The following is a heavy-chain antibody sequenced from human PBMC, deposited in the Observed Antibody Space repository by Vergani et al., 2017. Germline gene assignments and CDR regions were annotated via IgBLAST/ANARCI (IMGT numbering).Heavy chain of an antibody. J-gene: IGHJ4*02. CDR3: ARESGGVDY. Sequence: QVQLVQSGSELKKPGASVKLSCKASGYTFTRYALSWVRQAPGQGLEWLGWINTNTGDPTYAQAFRGRFVFSLDTSVSTAFLQISSLKAEDTAVYYCARESGGVDYWGQGTLGTVSS. D-gene: IGHD6-25*01. CDR2: INTNTGDP. V-gene: IGHV7-4-1*02. CDR1: GYTFTRYA.